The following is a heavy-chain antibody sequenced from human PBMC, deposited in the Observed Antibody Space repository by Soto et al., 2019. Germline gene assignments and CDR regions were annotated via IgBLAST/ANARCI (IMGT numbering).Heavy chain of an antibody. V-gene: IGHV4-59*01. CDR1: GGSMSNYY. CDR3: ARDQDLGY. CDR2: IYYSGTT. D-gene: IGHD3-10*01. Sequence: LTCSVSGGSMSNYYWNWIRQPPGKGLEWIGYIYYSGTTNYNPSLKSRVTISIDTSKNQVSLNLTSVTSADTAVYYCARDQDLGYWGQGTLVTVSS. J-gene: IGHJ4*02.